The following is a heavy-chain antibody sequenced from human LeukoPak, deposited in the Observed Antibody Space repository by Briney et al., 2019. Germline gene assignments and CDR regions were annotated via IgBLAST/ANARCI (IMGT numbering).Heavy chain of an antibody. CDR2: ISAHNGST. Sequence: ASVKVSCKASGYTFTSYGISWVRQAPGQGLKWMGWISAHNGSTNYAQKLQGRVTMTTDTSTSTAYMELRSLRSDDTAVYYCARGSYDFWSGYYTGTRPLDYWGQGTLVTVSS. CDR3: ARGSYDFWSGYYTGTRPLDY. D-gene: IGHD3-3*01. V-gene: IGHV1-18*01. CDR1: GYTFTSYG. J-gene: IGHJ4*02.